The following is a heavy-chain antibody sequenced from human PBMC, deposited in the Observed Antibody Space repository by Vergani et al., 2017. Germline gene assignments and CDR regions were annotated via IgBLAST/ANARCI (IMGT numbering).Heavy chain of an antibody. D-gene: IGHD3-10*01. CDR1: FDSIRNLY. V-gene: IGHV4-59*11. CDR3: ARSRIYYGAGSPDY. J-gene: IGHJ4*02. CDR2: IHYSENT. Sequence: QVQLQESGPGLVKSSETLSLTCSVSFDSIRNLYCNWIRQPPGRGLEWIGSIHYSENTNYNPSLKTRVTISVDKSTNQFSLYLTSVTAADTAVYYCARSRIYYGAGSPDYWGQGTLVTVSS.